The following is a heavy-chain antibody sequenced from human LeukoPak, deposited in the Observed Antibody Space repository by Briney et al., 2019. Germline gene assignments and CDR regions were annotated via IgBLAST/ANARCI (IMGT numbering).Heavy chain of an antibody. CDR1: GGSISSYY. CDR3: AREGFHGDGYNVAFDI. Sequence: SETLSLTCTVSGGSISSYYWSWIRQPPGKGLEWIGYIYYSGSTNYNPSLKSRVTISVDTSKNQFSLKLSSVTAADTAVYYCAREGFHGDGYNVAFDIWGQGTMVTVSS. D-gene: IGHD5-24*01. CDR2: IYYSGST. V-gene: IGHV4-59*01. J-gene: IGHJ3*02.